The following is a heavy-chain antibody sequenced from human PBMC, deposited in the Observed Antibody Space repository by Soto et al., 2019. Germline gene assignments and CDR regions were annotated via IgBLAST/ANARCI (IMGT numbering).Heavy chain of an antibody. Sequence: PSETLPLTCIVSGDSVTSGSYYWTWLRQPPGKGLEWIGYISYTGRTKYNPSLQSRVTISVDTSKNDFSLNLSSVTAADTAVYFCAREWGLLPYYVMNVWGHGTAVTVSS. D-gene: IGHD7-27*01. J-gene: IGHJ6*02. CDR3: AREWGLLPYYVMNV. V-gene: IGHV4-61*03. CDR1: GDSVTSGSYY. CDR2: ISYTGRT.